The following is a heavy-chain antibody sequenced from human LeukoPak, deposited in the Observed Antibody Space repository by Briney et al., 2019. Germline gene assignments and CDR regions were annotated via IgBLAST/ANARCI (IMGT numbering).Heavy chain of an antibody. D-gene: IGHD7-27*01. CDR2: ISGDGGST. J-gene: IGHJ6*03. CDR3: AKDQNWATLKYYYYMDV. V-gene: IGHV3-23*01. Sequence: PGGSLRLSCAASGFTFSNYAMSWVRQAPGKGLEWVSHISGDGGSTNYADSVKGRFTISRDNSKNTLYLQMNSLRAEDTAVYYCAKDQNWATLKYYYYMDVWGKGTTVTVS. CDR1: GFTFSNYA.